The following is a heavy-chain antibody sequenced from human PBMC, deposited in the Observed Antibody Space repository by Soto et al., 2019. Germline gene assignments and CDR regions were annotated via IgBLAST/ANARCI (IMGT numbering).Heavy chain of an antibody. CDR2: INHSGST. J-gene: IGHJ6*02. Sequence: SETLSLTCAVYGGSFSGYYWSWIRQPPGKGLEWIGEINHSGSTNYNPSLKSRVTISVDTSKNQFSLKLSSVTAADTAVYYCARGMVRGVMGYGMDVWGQGTTVTV. D-gene: IGHD3-10*01. CDR1: GGSFSGYY. V-gene: IGHV4-34*01. CDR3: ARGMVRGVMGYGMDV.